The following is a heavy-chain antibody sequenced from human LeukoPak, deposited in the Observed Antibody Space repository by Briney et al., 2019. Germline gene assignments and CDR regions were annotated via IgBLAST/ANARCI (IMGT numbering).Heavy chain of an antibody. D-gene: IGHD3-9*01. CDR2: INHSGST. Sequence: SETLSLTCAVYGGSFSGYYWSWIRQPPGKGLEWIGEINHSGSTNYNPSLKSRVTISVDTSKNQFSLKLSSVTAADTAVYYCARGFKMYFDYYYYGVDVWGQGTTVTVSS. CDR3: ARGFKMYFDYYYYGVDV. CDR1: GGSFSGYY. V-gene: IGHV4-34*01. J-gene: IGHJ6*02.